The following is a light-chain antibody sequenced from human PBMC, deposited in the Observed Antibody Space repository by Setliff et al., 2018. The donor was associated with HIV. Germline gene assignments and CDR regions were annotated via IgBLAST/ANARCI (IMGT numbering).Light chain of an antibody. Sequence: QSALTQPPSVSAAPGQKVTISCSGSTSNIGNNYVCWYQQLPGTAPKLLIYGNTNRPSGVPDRFSGSKSGTSASLAITGLQAEDEADYYCQSYGVSLSGWLFGGGTKATV. V-gene: IGLV1-40*01. CDR2: GNT. CDR1: TSNIGNNY. CDR3: QSYGVSLSGWL. J-gene: IGLJ3*02.